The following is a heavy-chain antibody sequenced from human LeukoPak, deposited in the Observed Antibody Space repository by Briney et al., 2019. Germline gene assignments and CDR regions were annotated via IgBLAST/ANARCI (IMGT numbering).Heavy chain of an antibody. CDR2: IYYSGST. J-gene: IGHJ3*02. V-gene: IGHV4-59*01. CDR1: GGSISSYY. D-gene: IGHD3-22*01. Sequence: SETLSLTCTVSGGSISSYYWSWIRQPPGKGLEWIRYIYYSGSTNYNPSLKSRVTISVDTSKNQFSLKLSSVTAADTAVYYCARELVVITPLGAFDIWGQGTMVTVFS. CDR3: ARELVVITPLGAFDI.